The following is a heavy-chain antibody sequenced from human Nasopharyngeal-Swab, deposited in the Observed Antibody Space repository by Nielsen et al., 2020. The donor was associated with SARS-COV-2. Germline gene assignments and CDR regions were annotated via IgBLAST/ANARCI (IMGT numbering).Heavy chain of an antibody. CDR1: GGSLSGSY. CDR3: ANWGHAFDI. D-gene: IGHD3-16*01. J-gene: IGHJ3*02. Sequence: SQTLSLTCAVSGGSLSGSYWSWIRPSPGKGLEWLGEVNHSGSTNYNPSLKSRVTISVDTSKNQFSLKMRSVTVADTAVYFCANWGHAFDIWGQGTMVTVSS. CDR2: VNHSGST. V-gene: IGHV4-34*01.